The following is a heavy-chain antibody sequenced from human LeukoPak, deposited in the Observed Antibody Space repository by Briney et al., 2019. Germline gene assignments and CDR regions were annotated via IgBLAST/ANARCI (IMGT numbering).Heavy chain of an antibody. D-gene: IGHD3-10*01. CDR2: IYYSGST. CDR1: GGSISSYY. V-gene: IGHV4-59*01. J-gene: IGHJ3*02. Sequence: SETLSLTCTVSGGSISSYYWSWIRQPPGKGLEWIGYIYYSGSTNYNPSLKSRVTISVDTSKNQFSLKLSSVTAADTAVYYCARDTRFSYGPAFDIWGQGTMVTVSS. CDR3: ARDTRFSYGPAFDI.